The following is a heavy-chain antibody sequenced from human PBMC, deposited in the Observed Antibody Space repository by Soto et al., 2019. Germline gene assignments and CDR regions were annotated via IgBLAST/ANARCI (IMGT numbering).Heavy chain of an antibody. CDR3: VSQRTTVPTQAYFDY. CDR1: AGSVSSGSDY. Sequence: SATLSLTCPVSAGSVSSGSDYWVGIRQSPGKGLEWIGSVYYRGRSYSKSSVKSRVTISVDTSKNRFSLSLNSVTASDTAVYFCVSQRTTVPTQAYFDYCGPGALVTVSS. D-gene: IGHD4-17*01. J-gene: IGHJ4*02. CDR2: VYYRGRS. V-gene: IGHV4-39*01.